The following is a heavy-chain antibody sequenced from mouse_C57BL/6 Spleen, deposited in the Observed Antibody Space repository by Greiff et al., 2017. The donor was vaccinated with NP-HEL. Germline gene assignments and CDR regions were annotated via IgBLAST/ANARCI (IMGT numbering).Heavy chain of an antibody. CDR3: AREGVDPLDY. V-gene: IGHV1-82*01. CDR1: GYAFSSSW. J-gene: IGHJ2*01. Sequence: QVQLQQSGPELVKPGASVKISCKASGYAFSSSWMNWVKQRPGKGLEWIGRIYPGDGDTNYNGKFKGKATLTADKSSSTAYMQLSSLTSEDSAVYFCAREGVDPLDYWGQGTTLTVSS. CDR2: IYPGDGDT.